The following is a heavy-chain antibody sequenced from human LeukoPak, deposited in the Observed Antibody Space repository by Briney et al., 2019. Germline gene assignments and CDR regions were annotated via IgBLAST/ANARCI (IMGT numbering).Heavy chain of an antibody. Sequence: SETLSLTCTVSGGSTSSSSYYWGWIRQPPGKGLEWIGSIYYSGSTYYNPSLKSRVTISVDTSKNQFSLKLSSVTAADTAVYYCAKSIAVAGTVLVGMDVWGQGTTVTVSS. V-gene: IGHV4-39*01. D-gene: IGHD6-19*01. CDR1: GGSTSSSSYY. CDR2: IYYSGST. J-gene: IGHJ6*02. CDR3: AKSIAVAGTVLVGMDV.